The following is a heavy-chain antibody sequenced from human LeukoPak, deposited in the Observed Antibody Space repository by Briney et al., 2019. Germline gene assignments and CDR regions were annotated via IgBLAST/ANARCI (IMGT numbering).Heavy chain of an antibody. V-gene: IGHV3-74*01. J-gene: IGHJ4*02. CDR2: INTDGSST. CDR3: ARDPLSSGWTGV. Sequence: PGGSLRLSCAASGFTFSSYWMHWVRQAPGKGLVCVSRINTDGSSTSYADSVKGRFTISRDNAKNTLYLQMNSLRAEDTAVYYCARDPLSSGWTGVWGQGTLVTVSS. CDR1: GFTFSSYW. D-gene: IGHD6-19*01.